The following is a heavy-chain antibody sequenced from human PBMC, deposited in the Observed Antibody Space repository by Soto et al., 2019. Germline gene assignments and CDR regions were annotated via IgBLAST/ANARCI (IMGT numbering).Heavy chain of an antibody. CDR2: VSGSASFT. J-gene: IGHJ4*02. V-gene: IGHV3-23*01. Sequence: GGSLRLSCVASGFIFSSYAINWVRQPPGKGLEWVSAVSGSASFTYYADSVKGRFTISRDNSKNTVYLQMNSLRAEDTAIYYCAKDWAVAPTSIDYWGPGTQVTVSS. CDR3: AKDWAVAPTSIDY. CDR1: GFIFSSYA. D-gene: IGHD5-12*01.